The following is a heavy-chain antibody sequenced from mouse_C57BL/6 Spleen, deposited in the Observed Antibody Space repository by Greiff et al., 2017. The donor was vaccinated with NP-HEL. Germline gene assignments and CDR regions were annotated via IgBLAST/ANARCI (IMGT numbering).Heavy chain of an antibody. CDR2: IYPGSGST. Sequence: QVHVKQPGAELVKPGASVKMSCKASGYTFTSYWITWVKQRPGQGLEWIGDIYPGSGSTNYNEKFKSKATLTVDTSSSTAYMQLSSLTSEDSAVYYCARGYYGYDLFDYWGQGTTLTVSS. D-gene: IGHD2-2*01. CDR1: GYTFTSYW. J-gene: IGHJ2*01. CDR3: ARGYYGYDLFDY. V-gene: IGHV1-55*01.